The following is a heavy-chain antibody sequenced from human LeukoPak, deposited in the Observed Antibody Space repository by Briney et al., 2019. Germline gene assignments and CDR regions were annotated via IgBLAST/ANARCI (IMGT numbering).Heavy chain of an antibody. CDR1: GASISGSIYY. D-gene: IGHD1-26*01. CDR2: IYYSGST. V-gene: IGHV4-61*05. J-gene: IGHJ5*02. CDR3: ARAREWELEGWFDP. Sequence: PSETLSLTCTVSGASISGSIYYWAWIRQPSGKGLEWIGYIYYSGSTNYNPSLKSRVTISVDTSKNQFSLKLSSVTAADTAVYYCARAREWELEGWFDPWGQGTLVTVSS.